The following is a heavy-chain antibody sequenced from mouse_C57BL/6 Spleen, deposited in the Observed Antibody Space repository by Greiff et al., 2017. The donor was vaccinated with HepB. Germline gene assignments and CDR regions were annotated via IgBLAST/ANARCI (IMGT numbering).Heavy chain of an antibody. CDR2: IRSKSNNYAT. V-gene: IGHV10-1*01. D-gene: IGHD1-1*01. CDR3: VRHGDYYYGSSFDY. CDR1: GFSFNTYA. Sequence: EVMLVESGGGLVQPKGSLKLSCAASGFSFNTYAMNWVRQAPGKGLEWVARIRSKSNNYATYYADSVKDRFTISRDDSESMLYLQMNNLKTEDTAMYYCVRHGDYYYGSSFDYWGQGTTLTVSS. J-gene: IGHJ2*01.